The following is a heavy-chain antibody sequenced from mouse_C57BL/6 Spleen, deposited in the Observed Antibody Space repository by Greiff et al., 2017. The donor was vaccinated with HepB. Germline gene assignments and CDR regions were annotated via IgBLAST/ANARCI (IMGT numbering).Heavy chain of an antibody. CDR3: ARGDYYGSSYVDYAMDY. Sequence: QVQLKQPGAELVKPGASVKLSCKASGYTFTSYWMHWVKQRPGRGLEWTGRIDPNSGGTKYNEKFKSKATLTVDKPSSTAYMQLSSLTSEDSAVYYCARGDYYGSSYVDYAMDYWGQGTSVTVSS. V-gene: IGHV1-72*01. J-gene: IGHJ4*01. CDR2: IDPNSGGT. D-gene: IGHD1-1*01. CDR1: GYTFTSYW.